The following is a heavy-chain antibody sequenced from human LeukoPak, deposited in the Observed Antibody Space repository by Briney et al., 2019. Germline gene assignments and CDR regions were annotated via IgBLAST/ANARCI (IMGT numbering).Heavy chain of an antibody. CDR3: ARAPDRTGTLFDY. V-gene: IGHV4-30-2*01. CDR2: IYHSGST. J-gene: IGHJ4*02. Sequence: SETLSLTCTVSGGSISSGGYYWSWIRQPPGKGLEWIGYIYHSGSTYYNPSLKSRVTISVDRSKNQFSLKLSSVTAADTAVYYCARAPDRTGTLFDYWGQGTLVTVSS. D-gene: IGHD3/OR15-3a*01. CDR1: GGSISSGGYY.